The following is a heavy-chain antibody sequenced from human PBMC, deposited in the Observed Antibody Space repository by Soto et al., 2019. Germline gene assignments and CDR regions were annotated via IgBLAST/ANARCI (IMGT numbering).Heavy chain of an antibody. CDR3: ARDSRPLAYDFWSGYPIPPYYYYYMDV. J-gene: IGHJ6*03. Sequence: GGSLRLSCAASGFTFSSYSMNWVRQAPGKGLEWVSSISSSSSYIYYADSVKGRFTISRDNAKNSLYLQMNSLGAEDTAVYYCARDSRPLAYDFWSGYPIPPYYYYYMDVWGKGTTVTVSS. CDR2: ISSSSSYI. V-gene: IGHV3-21*01. D-gene: IGHD3-3*01. CDR1: GFTFSSYS.